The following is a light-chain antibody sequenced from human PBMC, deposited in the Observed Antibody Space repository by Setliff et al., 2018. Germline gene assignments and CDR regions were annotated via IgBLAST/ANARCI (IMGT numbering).Light chain of an antibody. Sequence: SVLTQPPSASGTPGQRVTISCSGSSSNIGSNYVYWYQQLPGTAPKLLIYRYNQRPSGVPDRFSGSKSGTSASLAISGLRSEDEADYYCAAWDDSLSGLVFGTGTKGTVL. V-gene: IGLV1-47*01. CDR1: SSNIGSNY. CDR2: RYN. CDR3: AAWDDSLSGLV. J-gene: IGLJ1*01.